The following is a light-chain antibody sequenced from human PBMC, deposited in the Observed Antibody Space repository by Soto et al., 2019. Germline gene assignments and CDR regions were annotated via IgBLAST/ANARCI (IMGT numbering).Light chain of an antibody. CDR2: EGT. CDR3: CSYAGSSTYV. CDR1: SRDVGSYNL. Sequence: QSALTQPASVSGSPGQSIAISCTGTSRDVGSYNLVSWYQQHPGKAPKVMIYEGTKRPSGVSDRFSGFKSGNTASLTISGLQADDEADYYCCSYAGSSTYVFGTGTKLTVL. J-gene: IGLJ1*01. V-gene: IGLV2-23*01.